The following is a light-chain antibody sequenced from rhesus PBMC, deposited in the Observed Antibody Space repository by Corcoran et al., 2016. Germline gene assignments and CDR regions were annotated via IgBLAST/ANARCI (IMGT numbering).Light chain of an antibody. V-gene: IGKV3-53*01. CDR2: GAS. Sequence: QVILTQSPATLSLSPGERATLSCRASQSVSSYLAWYQQKPGQAPRLLIYGASSRATGIPDRFSGRGSGTEFTLTISSLEPEDFAVYYCQKYSSSPPLNFGGGTKVEIK. CDR3: QKYSSSPPLN. J-gene: IGKJ4*01. CDR1: QSVSSY.